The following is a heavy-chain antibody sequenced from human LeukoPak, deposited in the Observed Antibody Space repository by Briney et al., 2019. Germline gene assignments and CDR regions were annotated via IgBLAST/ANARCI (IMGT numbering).Heavy chain of an antibody. D-gene: IGHD6-13*01. J-gene: IGHJ5*02. CDR1: GYSFTSYW. CDR3: ARLDSWDGGLFDP. Sequence: GESLQISCKGSGYSFTSYWIGWVRQMPGKGLEWMGIIYPGDSDTRYGPSFQGQVTISADKSISTAYLQWSSLKASDTAMYYCARLDSWDGGLFDPWGQGTLVTVSS. CDR2: IYPGDSDT. V-gene: IGHV5-51*01.